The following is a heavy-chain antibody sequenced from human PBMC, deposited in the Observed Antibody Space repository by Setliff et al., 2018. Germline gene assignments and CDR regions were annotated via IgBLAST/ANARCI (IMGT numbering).Heavy chain of an antibody. D-gene: IGHD3-10*01. CDR1: GYIFTSYY. CDR3: ARERAYYYGSGSYYYHPVLSF. J-gene: IGHJ6*02. V-gene: IGHV1-46*01. CDR2: IKQSGGST. Sequence: GASVKVSCKASGYIFTSYYMHWVRQAPGQGLECMGIIKQSGGSTSYAQKFQGRVTMTKDTSTSTVYMKLSSLRSEYTAVYYCARERAYYYGSGSYYYHPVLSFWVQGPTVTVS.